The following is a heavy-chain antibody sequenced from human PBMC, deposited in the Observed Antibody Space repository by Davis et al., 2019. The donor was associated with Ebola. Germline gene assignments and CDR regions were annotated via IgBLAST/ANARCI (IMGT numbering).Heavy chain of an antibody. Sequence: GESLKIPCAASGLSFSNAWMNWVRQAPGKGLEWVGRIKSKTDGETTDYAAPVKGRFSISRDDSKNTAFLQMNSLIPEDTAVYFCATGGGTIFGVVTGYYYGMDVWGQGTTVTVSS. D-gene: IGHD3-3*01. V-gene: IGHV3-15*07. CDR1: GLSFSNAW. CDR3: ATGGGTIFGVVTGYYYGMDV. CDR2: IKSKTDGETT. J-gene: IGHJ6*02.